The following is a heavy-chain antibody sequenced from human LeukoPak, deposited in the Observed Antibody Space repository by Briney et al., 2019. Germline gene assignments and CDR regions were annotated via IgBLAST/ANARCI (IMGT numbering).Heavy chain of an antibody. J-gene: IGHJ3*02. CDR2: IYYSGST. Sequence: SETLSITCTVSGGSISSSSYYWGWIRQPPGKGLEWIGSIYYSGSTYYNPSLKSRVTISVDTSKNQFSLKLSSVTAADTAVYYCARPKGRWLQSSAFDIWGQGTMVTVSS. V-gene: IGHV4-39*01. D-gene: IGHD5-24*01. CDR1: GGSISSSSYY. CDR3: ARPKGRWLQSSAFDI.